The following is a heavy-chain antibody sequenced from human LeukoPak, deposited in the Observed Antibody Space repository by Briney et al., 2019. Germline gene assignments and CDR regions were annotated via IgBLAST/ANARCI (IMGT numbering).Heavy chain of an antibody. V-gene: IGHV1-2*06. CDR1: GYTFTGYY. CDR2: INPNSGGT. Sequence: ASVKVSCKASGYTFTGYYMHWVRQDPGLGLEWMGRINPNSGGTNYAQKFQGRVTMTRDTSISTAYMELSRLRSDDTAVYYCARVEATIFGVDRDDYWGQGTLVTVSS. D-gene: IGHD3-3*01. CDR3: ARVEATIFGVDRDDY. J-gene: IGHJ4*02.